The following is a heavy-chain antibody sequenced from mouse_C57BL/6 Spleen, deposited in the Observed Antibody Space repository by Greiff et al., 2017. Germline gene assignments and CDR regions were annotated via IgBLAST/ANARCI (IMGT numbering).Heavy chain of an antibody. V-gene: IGHV5-4*03. CDR2: ISDGGSYT. Sequence: EVKVVESGGGLVKPGGSLKLSCAASGFTFSSYAMSWVRQTPEKRLAWVATISDGGSYTYYPDNVQGRFTISRDNAKNNLYLQMSHLKSEDTAMYYCARSNSYYFDYWGQGTTLTVSS. CDR1: GFTFSSYA. D-gene: IGHD2-5*01. CDR3: ARSNSYYFDY. J-gene: IGHJ2*01.